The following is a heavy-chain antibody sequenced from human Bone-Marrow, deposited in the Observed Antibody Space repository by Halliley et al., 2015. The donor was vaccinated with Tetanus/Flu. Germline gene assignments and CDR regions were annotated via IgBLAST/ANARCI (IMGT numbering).Heavy chain of an antibody. CDR1: EFRLSYYW. Sequence: SLRLSCAAFEFRLSYYWMNWVRQAPGKGLERVAKVNQYETETYYVDSVMGRFTISRDDAKNSLYLEITNLRVEDTAVYYCARDRGGFSYLHEGRPFDLWGQGTLVTVSS. J-gene: IGHJ4*02. V-gene: IGHV3-7*03. CDR3: ARDRGGFSYLHEGRPFDL. D-gene: IGHD5-18*01. CDR2: VNQYETET.